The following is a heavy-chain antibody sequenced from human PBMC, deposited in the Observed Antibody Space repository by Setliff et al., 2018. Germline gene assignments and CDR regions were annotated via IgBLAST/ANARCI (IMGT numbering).Heavy chain of an antibody. CDR3: ARVAGRGRYWYFDL. CDR1: GFTFSNAW. Sequence: PGGSLRLSCAASGFTFSNAWMSWVRQAPGKGLEWVGRIKSKTDGGTTDYAAPVKGRFTISRDDSKNTLYLQMNSLRAEDTAVYYCARVAGRGRYWYFDLWGRGTLVT. V-gene: IGHV3-15*01. J-gene: IGHJ2*01. CDR2: IKSKTDGGTT.